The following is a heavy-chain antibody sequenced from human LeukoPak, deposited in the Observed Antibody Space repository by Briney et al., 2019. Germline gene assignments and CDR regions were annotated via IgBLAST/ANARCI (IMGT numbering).Heavy chain of an antibody. CDR1: GFVFSNYA. CDR3: AKVRDTRDWYKDAFDI. CDR2: ISGSGGGT. D-gene: IGHD1-1*01. V-gene: IGHV3-23*01. J-gene: IGHJ3*02. Sequence: GGSLRLSCAASGFVFSNYAMVWVRQAPGKGLEWVTVISGSGGGTDDVVSVRGRFTISRDNAKNIVFLQMNNLRSEDTAIYYCAKVRDTRDWYKDAFDIWGQGTRVTVPS.